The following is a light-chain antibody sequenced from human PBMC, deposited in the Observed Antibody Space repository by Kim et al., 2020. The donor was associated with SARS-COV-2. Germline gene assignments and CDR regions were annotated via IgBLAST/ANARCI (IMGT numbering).Light chain of an antibody. J-gene: IGLJ1*01. V-gene: IGLV2-14*03. CDR3: SSYTTSSTLSYV. Sequence: SITISCTGTSSDLGGYNYVSWYQQHPGKAPKLMIYDVSNPPSGVSNRFSGSKSGNTASLTISGLQAEDEADYYCSSYTTSSTLSYVFGTGTKVTVL. CDR1: SSDLGGYNY. CDR2: DVS.